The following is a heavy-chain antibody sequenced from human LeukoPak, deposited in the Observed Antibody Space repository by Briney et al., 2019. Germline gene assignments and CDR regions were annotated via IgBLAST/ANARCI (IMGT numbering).Heavy chain of an antibody. CDR2: IYPGDSDT. Sequence: GESLKISCKGSGYGFTSYWIGWVRPMPGKGLGWMGIIYPGDSDTRYSPSFQGQVTISADESISTAYLQWSSLKASDTAMYYCARAIQQLVHPFDYWGQGTLVTVSS. J-gene: IGHJ4*02. CDR3: ARAIQQLVHPFDY. D-gene: IGHD6-13*01. V-gene: IGHV5-51*01. CDR1: GYGFTSYW.